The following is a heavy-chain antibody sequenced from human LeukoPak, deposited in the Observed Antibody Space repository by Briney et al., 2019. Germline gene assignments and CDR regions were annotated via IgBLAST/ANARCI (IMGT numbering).Heavy chain of an antibody. Sequence: SETLSLTCAVSGGSISRYYWSWIRQPPGKGLEWIGYIDYSGSSNYNPSLKSRVTISVDTSKNQFSLKLSSVTAADTAVYFCARHLRTFNSGSYYSTFDYWGQGTLVTVSS. CDR3: ARHLRTFNSGSYYSTFDY. D-gene: IGHD1-26*01. CDR2: IDYSGSS. CDR1: GGSISRYY. J-gene: IGHJ4*02. V-gene: IGHV4-59*08.